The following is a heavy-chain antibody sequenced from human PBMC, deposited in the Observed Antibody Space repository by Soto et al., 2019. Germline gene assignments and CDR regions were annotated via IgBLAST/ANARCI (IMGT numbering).Heavy chain of an antibody. J-gene: IGHJ4*02. D-gene: IGHD3-9*01. V-gene: IGHV1-18*01. CDR3: ARDIEAGYFDWLAQGY. Sequence: GASVKVSCKASGYTFTSYGISWVRQAPGQGLEWMGWISAYNGNTNYAQKLQGRVTMTTDTSTSTAYMELRSLRSDDTAVYYCARDIEAGYFDWLAQGYWGQGTLVTVSS. CDR2: ISAYNGNT. CDR1: GYTFTSYG.